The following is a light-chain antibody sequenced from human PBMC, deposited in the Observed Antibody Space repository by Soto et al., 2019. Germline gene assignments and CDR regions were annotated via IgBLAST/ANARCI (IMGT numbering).Light chain of an antibody. CDR1: QSVSSN. Sequence: EIVLTQSPGTLSVSPGERATLSCRASQSVSSNLAWYQQKPGQAPRLLIYGAAARATGIPARFSGSGSGTEFTLTISSLQSEDFAVYYCQQYNNWPPKTFGQGTKVDNK. J-gene: IGKJ1*01. CDR3: QQYNNWPPKT. V-gene: IGKV3-15*01. CDR2: GAA.